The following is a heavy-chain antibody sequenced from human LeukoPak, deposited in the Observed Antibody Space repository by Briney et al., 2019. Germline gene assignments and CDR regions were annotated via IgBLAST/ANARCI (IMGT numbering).Heavy chain of an antibody. Sequence: SETLFLTCTVSGGSISSHYWSWIRQPPGKGLEWIGYIYYSGSTNYNPSLKSRVTISVDTSKNQFSLKLSSVTAADTAAYYCARENDILTGYSYMDVWGKGTTVTASS. D-gene: IGHD3-9*01. V-gene: IGHV4-59*11. CDR3: ARENDILTGYSYMDV. J-gene: IGHJ6*03. CDR1: GGSISSHY. CDR2: IYYSGST.